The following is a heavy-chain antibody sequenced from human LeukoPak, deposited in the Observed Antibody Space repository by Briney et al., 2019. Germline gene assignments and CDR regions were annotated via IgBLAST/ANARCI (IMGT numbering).Heavy chain of an antibody. CDR2: IYYSGST. D-gene: IGHD3-22*01. J-gene: IGHJ5*02. V-gene: IGHV4-31*03. CDR3: ARTTYYYDSSGYYSNWFDP. Sequence: SETLSLTCTVSGGSISSGGYYWSWIRQHPGKGLEWIGYIYYSGSTYYNPSLKSRVTISVDTSKNQFSLKLSSVTAADTAVYYCARTTYYYDSSGYYSNWFDPWGQEPWSPSPQ. CDR1: GGSISSGGYY.